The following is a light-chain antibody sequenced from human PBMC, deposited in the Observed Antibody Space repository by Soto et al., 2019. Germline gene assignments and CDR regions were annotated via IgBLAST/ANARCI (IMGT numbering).Light chain of an antibody. CDR2: KAS. Sequence: DIQMTQSPSTLSASVGDRVTITCRAGQSISTWLAWYQQKPGKAPKLLIYKASNLEGGVPSRFSDSGSGTEFSITISSLQPDDFATYYCQQYNTYPLSFGGGTTVVIK. J-gene: IGKJ4*01. CDR1: QSISTW. V-gene: IGKV1-5*03. CDR3: QQYNTYPLS.